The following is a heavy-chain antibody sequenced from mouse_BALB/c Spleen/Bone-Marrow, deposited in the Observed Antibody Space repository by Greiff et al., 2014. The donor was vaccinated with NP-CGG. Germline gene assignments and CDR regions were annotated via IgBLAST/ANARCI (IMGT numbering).Heavy chain of an antibody. Sequence: EVNVEESGGGLVQPGGSLRLSCTASGFTFTDYFMTWVRQPPGKALEWLGFIRNKPNGYTTEYNPSVKGRFTISRDNSQGILYLQMNTLRAEDSAIYYCAREYAGYCDFWGQGTPLTV. J-gene: IGHJ2*01. CDR3: AREYAGYCDF. CDR2: IRNKPNGYTT. CDR1: GFTFTDYF. V-gene: IGHV7-3*02.